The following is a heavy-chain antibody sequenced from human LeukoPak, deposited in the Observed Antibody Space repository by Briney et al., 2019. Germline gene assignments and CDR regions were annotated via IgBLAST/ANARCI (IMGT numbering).Heavy chain of an antibody. CDR1: GFTFDDYA. CDR3: AKVFSAGGHSGSYSRRSAFDI. D-gene: IGHD1-26*01. CDR2: ISWNSGSI. V-gene: IGHV3-9*03. Sequence: GGSLRLSCAASGFTFDDYAMHWVRQAPGKGLEWVSGISWNSGSIGYADSVKGRFTISRDNAKNSLYLQMNSLRAEDMALYYCAKVFSAGGHSGSYSRRSAFDIWGQGTMVTVSS. J-gene: IGHJ3*02.